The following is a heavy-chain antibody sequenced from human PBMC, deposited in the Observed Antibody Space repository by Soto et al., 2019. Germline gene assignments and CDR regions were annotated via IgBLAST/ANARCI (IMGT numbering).Heavy chain of an antibody. CDR3: AADPYYYDSSGYSNWFDP. D-gene: IGHD3-22*01. J-gene: IGHJ5*02. Sequence: SVKVSCKASGFTFTTSAMQWVRQARGQRLEWIGWIVVGSGNTNYAQKFQERVTITRDMSTSTAYMELSSLRSEDTAVYYCAADPYYYDSSGYSNWFDPWGQGTLVTVSS. V-gene: IGHV1-58*02. CDR1: GFTFTTSA. CDR2: IVVGSGNT.